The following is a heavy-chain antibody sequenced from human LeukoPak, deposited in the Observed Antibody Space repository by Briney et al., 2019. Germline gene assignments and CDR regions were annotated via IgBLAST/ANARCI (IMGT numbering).Heavy chain of an antibody. Sequence: SETLSLTCTVSGGSISSYYWSWIRQPPGKGLEWIGYIYYSGSTNYNPSLKSRVTISVDTSKNQFSLKLSSATAADTAVYYCARVKTPNCSSTSCYYPGIDLSNLSWFDPWGQGTLVTVSS. V-gene: IGHV4-59*01. CDR2: IYYSGST. CDR3: ARVKTPNCSSTSCYYPGIDLSNLSWFDP. D-gene: IGHD2-2*01. CDR1: GGSISSYY. J-gene: IGHJ5*02.